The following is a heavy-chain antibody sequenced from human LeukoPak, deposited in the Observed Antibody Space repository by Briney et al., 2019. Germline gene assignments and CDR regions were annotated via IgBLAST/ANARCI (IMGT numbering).Heavy chain of an antibody. CDR1: GFTFDDFG. D-gene: IGHD2-15*01. J-gene: IGHJ1*01. Sequence: GGSLRLSCAASGFTFDDFGMNWVRQAPGKGLEWVSGINWNAAITSYADSVKGRFTISRDNAKNSLYLQMNSLRAEDTAVYYCAKAPTPVVAATLFHHWGQGTLVTVS. CDR3: AKAPTPVVAATLFHH. V-gene: IGHV3-20*04. CDR2: INWNAAIT.